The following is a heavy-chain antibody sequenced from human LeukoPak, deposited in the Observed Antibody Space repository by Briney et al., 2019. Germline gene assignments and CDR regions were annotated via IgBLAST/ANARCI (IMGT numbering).Heavy chain of an antibody. D-gene: IGHD6-13*01. CDR1: GGSISSYY. V-gene: IGHV4-59*01. CDR2: IYYSGST. CDR3: AVQQADAFDI. J-gene: IGHJ3*02. Sequence: ASETLSLTCTVSGGSISSYYWSWIRQPPGKGLEWIGYIYYSGSTNYNPSLKSRVTISVDTSKNQFSLKLSSVTAADTAVYYCAVQQADAFDIWGQGTMVTVSS.